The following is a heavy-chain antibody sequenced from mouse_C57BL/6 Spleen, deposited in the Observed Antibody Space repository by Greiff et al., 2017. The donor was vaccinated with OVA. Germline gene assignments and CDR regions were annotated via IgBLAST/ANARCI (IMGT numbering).Heavy chain of an antibody. Sequence: EVQLQESGPELVKPGASVKIPCKASGYTFTDYNMDWVKQSHGKSLEWIGDINPNNGGTIYNQKFKGKATLTVDKSSSTAYMELRSLTSEDTAVYYCARTGKKGSYYGNYEFAYWGQGTLVTVSA. J-gene: IGHJ3*01. CDR2: INPNNGGT. D-gene: IGHD2-1*01. V-gene: IGHV1-18*01. CDR3: ARTGKKGSYYGNYEFAY. CDR1: GYTFTDYN.